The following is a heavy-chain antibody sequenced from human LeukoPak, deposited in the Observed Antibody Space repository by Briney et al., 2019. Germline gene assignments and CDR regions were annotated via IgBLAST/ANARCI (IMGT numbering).Heavy chain of an antibody. CDR2: IYHSGST. Sequence: PSETLSLTCTVSGGSISSYYWSWIRQSPAQGLEWIGYIYHSGSTKYNPSLKSRVTISVDTSKKQFSLKLSSVTAADTAVYYCARDGYGGVDYWGQGTLVTVSS. J-gene: IGHJ4*02. CDR3: ARDGYGGVDY. D-gene: IGHD3-10*01. CDR1: GGSISSYY. V-gene: IGHV4-59*01.